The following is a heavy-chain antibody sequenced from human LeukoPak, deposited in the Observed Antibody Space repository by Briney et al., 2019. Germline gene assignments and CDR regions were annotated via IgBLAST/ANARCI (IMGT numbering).Heavy chain of an antibody. J-gene: IGHJ3*02. D-gene: IGHD6-19*01. CDR1: GYSFTSYG. CDR3: ARQPNPLYSSGWYGGNDAFDI. V-gene: IGHV5-10-1*01. Sequence: GESLKISCKGSGYSFTSYGISWVRQMPGKGLEWMGRIDPSDSYTNYSPSFQGHVTISADKSISTAYLQWSSLKASDTAMYYCARQPNPLYSSGWYGGNDAFDIWGQGTMVTVSS. CDR2: IDPSDSYT.